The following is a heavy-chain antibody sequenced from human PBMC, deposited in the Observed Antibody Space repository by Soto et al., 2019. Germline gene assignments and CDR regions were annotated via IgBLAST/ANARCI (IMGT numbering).Heavy chain of an antibody. D-gene: IGHD6-13*01. Sequence: LRLSCAASGFTFDDYAMHWVRQAPGKGLEWVSGISWNSGSIGYADSVKGRFTISRDNAKNSLYLQMNSLRAEDTALYYCAKGTGIAAAGTIQHWGQGTLVTVSS. V-gene: IGHV3-9*01. CDR1: GFTFDDYA. J-gene: IGHJ1*01. CDR2: ISWNSGSI. CDR3: AKGTGIAAAGTIQH.